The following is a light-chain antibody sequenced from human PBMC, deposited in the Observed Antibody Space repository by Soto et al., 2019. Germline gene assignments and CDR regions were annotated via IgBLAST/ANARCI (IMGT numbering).Light chain of an antibody. CDR1: SSNIGSNT. J-gene: IGLJ1*01. CDR2: SNN. V-gene: IGLV1-44*01. CDR3: AAWDDSLNGFYV. Sequence: QSALTQPLSASGTPGQRVTISCSGGSSNIGSNTVNWYQQLPGTAPKLLIYSNNQRPSGVPDRFSGSKSGTSASLAISGLQSEDEADYYCAAWDDSLNGFYVFGTGTKVTVL.